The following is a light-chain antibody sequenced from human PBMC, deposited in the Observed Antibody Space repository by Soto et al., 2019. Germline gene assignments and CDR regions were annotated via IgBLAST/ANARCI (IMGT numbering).Light chain of an antibody. CDR3: QQLHDYPTT. J-gene: IGKJ5*01. V-gene: IGKV1D-13*01. CDR1: QGIDSS. CDR2: AAS. Sequence: AILLTQSPSSLSASVGDRVTITCRASQGIDSSFAWYQQKPGKAPKLLIYAASSLQSGVPSRFSGSGSGTDFTLTISSLQPEDFATYYCQQLHDYPTTFGQGTRLEIK.